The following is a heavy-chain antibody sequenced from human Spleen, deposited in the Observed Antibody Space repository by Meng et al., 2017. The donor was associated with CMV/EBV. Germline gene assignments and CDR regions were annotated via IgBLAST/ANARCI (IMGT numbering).Heavy chain of an antibody. Sequence: SETLSLTCTVSGGSVSSGSDYWSWIRQPPGKGLEWIGYIYYSGTIKYNPSLKSRVTISVDTSKNQFSLKLSSVTAADTAVYFCARLPMVRGAFDYWGQGTLVTVSS. J-gene: IGHJ4*02. CDR1: GGSVSSGSDY. D-gene: IGHD3-10*01. V-gene: IGHV4-61*01. CDR3: ARLPMVRGAFDY. CDR2: IYYSGTI.